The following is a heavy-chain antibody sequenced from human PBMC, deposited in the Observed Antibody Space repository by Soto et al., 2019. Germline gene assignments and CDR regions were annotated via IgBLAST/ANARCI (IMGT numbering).Heavy chain of an antibody. CDR2: IYTSGST. Sequence: PSETLSLTCTVSGGSISSGGYYWSWIRQPAGKGLEWIGRIYTSGSTNYNPSLKSRVTMSVDTSKNQFSLKLSSVTAADTAVYYCARDLEAYYYDSSGFNWFDPWGQGTLVTVSS. CDR1: GGSISSGGYY. V-gene: IGHV4-61*02. J-gene: IGHJ5*02. CDR3: ARDLEAYYYDSSGFNWFDP. D-gene: IGHD3-22*01.